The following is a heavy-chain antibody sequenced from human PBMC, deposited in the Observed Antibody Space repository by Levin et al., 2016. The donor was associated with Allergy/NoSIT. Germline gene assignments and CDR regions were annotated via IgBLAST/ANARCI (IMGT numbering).Heavy chain of an antibody. CDR2: IYSGGTT. V-gene: IGHV3-66*02. CDR3: AGSVRTTVTMDN. D-gene: IGHD4-17*01. CDR1: GLSVSFNF. Sequence: GESLKISCAASGLSVSFNFMHWVRQAPGKGLEWVSIIYSGGTTYYTDSVKGRFAISRDNLKNTIFLQMDSLRAEDTAVYYCAGSVRTTVTMDNWGQGTLVTVSS. J-gene: IGHJ4*02.